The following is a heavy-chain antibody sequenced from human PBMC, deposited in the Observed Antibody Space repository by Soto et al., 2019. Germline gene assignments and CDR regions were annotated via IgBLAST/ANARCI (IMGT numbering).Heavy chain of an antibody. V-gene: IGHV4-59*01. CDR1: GGSISNYY. Sequence: ASETLSLTCTVSGGSISNYYWNWIRQSPGKGLEWIGYIYSSGSTHYNPSLQNRVTISIDTSKNQVSLKVNSVTAADTAMYYCATGPGYKGSGWFDPWGQGTLVTVSS. CDR2: IYSSGST. D-gene: IGHD1-20*01. CDR3: ATGPGYKGSGWFDP. J-gene: IGHJ5*02.